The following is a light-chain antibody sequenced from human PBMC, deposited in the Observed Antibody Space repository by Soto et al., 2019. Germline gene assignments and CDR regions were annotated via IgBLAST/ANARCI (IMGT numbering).Light chain of an antibody. V-gene: IGLV2-14*01. Sequence: QSALTQPASVSGSPGQSITISCTGASSDFGRYNYGSWYQHHPGKASNLIIYEVSNQPSGVSGRFSGSKSGNTASLAISGHQADDEAYYFCSSYSSSNTLVFGPGTKVTVL. CDR3: SSYSSSNTLV. CDR1: SSDFGRYNY. J-gene: IGLJ1*01. CDR2: EVS.